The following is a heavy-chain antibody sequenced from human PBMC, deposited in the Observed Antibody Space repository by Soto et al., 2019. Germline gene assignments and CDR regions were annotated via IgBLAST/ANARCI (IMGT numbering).Heavy chain of an antibody. V-gene: IGHV4-4*02. CDR3: ARFGGGMDV. CDR1: GGSISGINW. D-gene: IGHD3-10*01. Sequence: QVQLQESGPGLVKPSGTLSLTCAVSGGSISGINWWSWVRQPPGKGLEWIGEVYHSGTTNYNPSPKGRLTLXVDKSKNQFSLKLSSVTAADTAVYYCARFGGGMDVWGQGTTVTVSS. CDR2: VYHSGTT. J-gene: IGHJ6*02.